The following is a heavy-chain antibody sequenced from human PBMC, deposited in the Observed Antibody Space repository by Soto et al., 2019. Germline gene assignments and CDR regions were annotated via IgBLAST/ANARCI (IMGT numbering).Heavy chain of an antibody. J-gene: IGHJ4*02. CDR3: ATVADF. CDR1: GFTFSSYG. CDR2: ISTDGSNK. Sequence: GGSLRLSCAASGFTFSSYGMNWVRQAPGKGLEWVAGISTDGSNKYYGDSVKDRFTISRDNSRNTLYLQMNMLRDDDTAVYYCATVADFWGQGALVTVSS. D-gene: IGHD2-21*01. V-gene: IGHV3-30*03.